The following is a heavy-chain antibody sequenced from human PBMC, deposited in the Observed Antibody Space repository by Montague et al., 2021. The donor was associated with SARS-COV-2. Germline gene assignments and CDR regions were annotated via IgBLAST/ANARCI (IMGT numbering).Heavy chain of an antibody. V-gene: IGHV4-39*07. CDR2: IYYSGST. Sequence: ETLSLTCTVSGGSISGSSYYWGWIRQPPGKGLEWIGSIYYSGSTYYNPSLKSRVTISVDTSKNQFSLKLSSVTAADTAVYYCARVGRQQLVRLSGMDVWGQGTTVTVSS. D-gene: IGHD6-13*01. J-gene: IGHJ6*02. CDR3: ARVGRQQLVRLSGMDV. CDR1: GGSISGSSYY.